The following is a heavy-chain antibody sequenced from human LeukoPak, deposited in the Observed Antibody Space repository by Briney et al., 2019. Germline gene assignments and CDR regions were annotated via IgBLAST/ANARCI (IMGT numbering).Heavy chain of an antibody. J-gene: IGHJ4*02. D-gene: IGHD6-19*01. CDR2: TRNKANSHTT. Sequence: PGGSLRLSCAASGFTFSDHYMDWVRQAPGKGLEWVGRTRNKANSHTTEYAASVKGRFSISRDDSKNSLYLQMNSLRAEDTAVYYCAKDPPSQWLVRVIGDYWGQGTLVTVSS. V-gene: IGHV3-72*01. CDR3: AKDPPSQWLVRVIGDY. CDR1: GFTFSDHY.